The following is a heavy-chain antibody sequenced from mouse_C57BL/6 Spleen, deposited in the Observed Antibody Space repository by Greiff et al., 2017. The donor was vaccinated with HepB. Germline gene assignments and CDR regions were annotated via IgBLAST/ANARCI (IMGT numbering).Heavy chain of an antibody. CDR2: IYPRSGNT. V-gene: IGHV1-81*01. J-gene: IGHJ4*01. Sequence: QVQLQQSGAELARPGASVKLSCKASGYTFTSYGISWVKQRTGQGLEWIGEIYPRSGNTYYNENFKGKATLTANKSSSTAYMELRSLTSEDSACYCCAKEDGNCVDYAMDYWGQGTSVTVSS. CDR3: AKEDGNCVDYAMDY. D-gene: IGHD2-1*01. CDR1: GYTFTSYG.